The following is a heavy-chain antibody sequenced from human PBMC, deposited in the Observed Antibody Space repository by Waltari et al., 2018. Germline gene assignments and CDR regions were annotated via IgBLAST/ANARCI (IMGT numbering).Heavy chain of an antibody. Sequence: QVQLVQSGAEVNKPGSSLTVSCKASGSTFSSYPTSLVRQAPGQGLEWIGGIIPILGTANDAQKFQGRVTMTADESTSTAYMELSSLRSEDTAVYYCARDLITDSWFDPWGQGTLVTVSS. D-gene: IGHD3-22*01. CDR2: IIPILGTA. J-gene: IGHJ5*02. CDR3: ARDLITDSWFDP. CDR1: GSTFSSYP. V-gene: IGHV1-69*01.